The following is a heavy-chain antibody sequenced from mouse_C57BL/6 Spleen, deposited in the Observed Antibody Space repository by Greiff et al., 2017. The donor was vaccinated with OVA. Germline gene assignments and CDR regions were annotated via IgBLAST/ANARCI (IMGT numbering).Heavy chain of an antibody. CDR3: TRASDIYDGFDY. V-gene: IGHV5-9-1*02. Sequence: EVQLQESGEGLVKPGGSLKLSCAASGFTFSSYAMSWVRQTPEKRLEWVAYISSGGDYIYYADTVKGRFTISRDNARNTLYLQMSSLKSEDTAMYYCTRASDIYDGFDYWGQGTTLTVSS. CDR1: GFTFSSYA. CDR2: ISSGGDYI. J-gene: IGHJ2*01. D-gene: IGHD2-3*01.